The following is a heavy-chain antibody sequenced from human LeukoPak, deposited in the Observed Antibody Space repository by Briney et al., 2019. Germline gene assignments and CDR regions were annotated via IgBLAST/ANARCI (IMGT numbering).Heavy chain of an antibody. J-gene: IGHJ4*02. V-gene: IGHV1-8*01. CDR2: MNPNSGNT. CDR1: GYTFTSYD. D-gene: IGHD3-22*01. Sequence: ASVKVSCKASGYTFTSYDINWVRQATGQGLEWMGWMNPNSGNTGYAQKFQGRVTMTRNTSISTAYMELSSLRSEDTAVYYCARGDITMIYPPEYFDYWGQGTLVTVSS. CDR3: ARGDITMIYPPEYFDY.